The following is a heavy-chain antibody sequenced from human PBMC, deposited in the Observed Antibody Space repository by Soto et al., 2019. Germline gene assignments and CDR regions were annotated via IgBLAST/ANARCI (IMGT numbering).Heavy chain of an antibody. J-gene: IGHJ4*02. V-gene: IGHV4-31*03. Sequence: SETLSLTCTVSGGSISSGGYYWSWIRQHPGKGLEWIGYIYYSGSTYYNPSLKSRVTISVDTSKNQFSLKLSSVTAADTAVYYCARVAGHYEGYYFDYWGQGTLVTVSS. CDR1: GGSISSGGYY. CDR2: IYYSGST. D-gene: IGHD6-19*01. CDR3: ARVAGHYEGYYFDY.